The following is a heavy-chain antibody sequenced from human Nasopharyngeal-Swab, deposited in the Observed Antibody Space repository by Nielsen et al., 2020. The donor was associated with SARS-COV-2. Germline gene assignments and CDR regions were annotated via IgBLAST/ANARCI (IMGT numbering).Heavy chain of an antibody. J-gene: IGHJ6*03. CDR2: IDPSDSYT. Sequence: VRQMPGKGLEWMGRIDPSDSYTNYSPSFQGHVTISADKSISNDYLQWSSLKASDTAMYYCAREYTYGYYYYMDVWGKGTTVTVSS. CDR3: AREYTYGYYYYMDV. V-gene: IGHV5-10-1*01. D-gene: IGHD5-18*01.